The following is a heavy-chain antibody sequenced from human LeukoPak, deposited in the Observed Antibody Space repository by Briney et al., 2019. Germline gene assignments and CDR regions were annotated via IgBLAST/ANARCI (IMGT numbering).Heavy chain of an antibody. CDR1: GFTFSSYY. CDR3: ARGPNSNWSGLDF. CDR2: IKGDETNT. D-gene: IGHD6-6*01. V-gene: IGHV3-74*03. Sequence: GGSLRLSCAASGFTFSSYYMFWVRQAPGKGLAWVSTIKGDETNTKYADSVKGRFTVSRDNAKNTLYLQVNNLRAEDTAVYYCARGPNSNWSGLDFWGQGTLLTVSS. J-gene: IGHJ4*02.